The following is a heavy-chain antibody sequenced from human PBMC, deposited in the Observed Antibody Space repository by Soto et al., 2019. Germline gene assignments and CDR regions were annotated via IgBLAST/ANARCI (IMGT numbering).Heavy chain of an antibody. D-gene: IGHD6-19*01. CDR2: ISSSGSTI. J-gene: IGHJ6*03. CDR3: ASAGETGAVAGTRYYYYYMDV. CDR1: GFTFSDYY. V-gene: IGHV3-11*01. Sequence: SLRLSCAASGFTFSDYYMSWIRQAPGKGLEWVSYISSSGSTIYYADSVKGRFTISRDNAKNSLYLQMNSLRAEDTAVYYCASAGETGAVAGTRYYYYYMDVWGKGT.